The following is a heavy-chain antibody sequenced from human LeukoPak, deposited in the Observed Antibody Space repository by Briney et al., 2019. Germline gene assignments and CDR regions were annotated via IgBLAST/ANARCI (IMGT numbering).Heavy chain of an antibody. CDR1: GYTFTSYG. J-gene: IGHJ6*02. CDR3: ARSEGGRYYDSSGFLDYYYGMDV. CDR2: INPNSGGT. Sequence: ASVKVSCKASGYTFTSYGISWVRQAPGQGLEWMGWINPNSGGTNYAQKFQGWVTMTRDTSISTAYMELSRLRSDDTAVYYCARSEGGRYYDSSGFLDYYYGMDVWGQGTTVTVSS. D-gene: IGHD3-22*01. V-gene: IGHV1-2*04.